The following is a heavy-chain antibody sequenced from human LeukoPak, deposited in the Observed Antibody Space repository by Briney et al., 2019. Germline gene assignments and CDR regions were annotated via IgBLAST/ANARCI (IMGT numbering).Heavy chain of an antibody. CDR3: ARVVVYTKIGNWFDP. D-gene: IGHD2-8*02. V-gene: IGHV3-21*01. CDR1: GFTFSSYS. CDR2: ISSSSSYI. Sequence: GSLRLSCAASGFTFSSYSMNWVRQAPGKGLEWVSSISSSSSYIYYADSVKGRFTISRDNAKNSLYLQMNSLRAEDTAVYYCARVVVYTKIGNWFDPWGQGTLVTVSS. J-gene: IGHJ5*02.